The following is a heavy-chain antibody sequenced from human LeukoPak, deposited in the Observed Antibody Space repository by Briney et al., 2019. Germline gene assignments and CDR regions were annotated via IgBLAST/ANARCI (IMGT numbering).Heavy chain of an antibody. V-gene: IGHV1-69*06. CDR2: IIPIFGTA. J-gene: IGHJ6*03. D-gene: IGHD4-17*01. Sequence: SVKVSCKASGGTFSSYAISWVRQAPGQGLEWMGGIIPIFGTANYAQKFQGRVTITADKSTSTAYMELSSLRSEDTAVYYCASNPYGDYVYYYYYMGVWGKGTTVTVSS. CDR1: GGTFSSYA. CDR3: ASNPYGDYVYYYYYMGV.